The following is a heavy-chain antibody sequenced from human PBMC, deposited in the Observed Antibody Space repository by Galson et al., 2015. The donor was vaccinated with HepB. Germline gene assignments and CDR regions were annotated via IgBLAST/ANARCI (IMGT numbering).Heavy chain of an antibody. CDR1: GFSLTTSGAG. D-gene: IGHD1-14*01. CDR2: IYWDDDK. Sequence: PALVKPTQTLTLTCTFSGFSLTTSGAGVGRVRQPPGKALEWLALIYWDDDKRYSPSLKNRLTITKDTSKNQVVLTMANMDPADTATYYCTHAHVFAGGDNWGQGTLVTVSS. J-gene: IGHJ4*02. V-gene: IGHV2-5*02. CDR3: THAHVFAGGDN.